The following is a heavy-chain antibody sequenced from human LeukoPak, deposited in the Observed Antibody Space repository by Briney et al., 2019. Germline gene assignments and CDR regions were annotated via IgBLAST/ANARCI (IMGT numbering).Heavy chain of an antibody. J-gene: IGHJ5*02. CDR2: ISAYNGNT. CDR3: ARDRTRKDCSSTSCYFHWFDP. CDR1: GYTFTSYG. Sequence: ASVKVSCKASGYTFTSYGIRWVRQAPGQGLEWMGWISAYNGNTNYAQKLQGRVTMTTDTSTSTAYMELRSLRSDDTAVYYCARDRTRKDCSSTSCYFHWFDPWGQGTLVTVSS. D-gene: IGHD2-2*01. V-gene: IGHV1-18*01.